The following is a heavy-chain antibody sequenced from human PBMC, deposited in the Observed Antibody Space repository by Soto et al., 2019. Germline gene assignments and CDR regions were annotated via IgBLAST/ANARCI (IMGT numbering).Heavy chain of an antibody. V-gene: IGHV4-61*01. CDR1: GGSVSSAIYY. J-gene: IGHJ5*02. CDR3: ARHLAPQSTVGWFDP. Sequence: SETLSLTCTVSGGSVSSAIYYWSWIRQPPGKGLEWIGYIYYSGSTNYNPSLKSRVTISVDTSKSQFSLKLSSVTAADTAVYYCARHLAPQSTVGWFDPWGQGTLVTVSS. CDR2: IYYSGST. D-gene: IGHD4-17*01.